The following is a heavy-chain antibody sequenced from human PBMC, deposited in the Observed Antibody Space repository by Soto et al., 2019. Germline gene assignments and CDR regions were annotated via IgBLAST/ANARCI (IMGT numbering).Heavy chain of an antibody. CDR3: ARAYSGYDIGGYYYYYYYMDV. D-gene: IGHD5-12*01. CDR1: GGSISSYY. Sequence: SETLSLTCTVSGGSISSYYWSWIRQPPGKGLEWIGYIYYSGSTNYNPSLKSRVTISVDTSKNQFSLKLSSVTAADTAVYYCARAYSGYDIGGYYYYYYYMDVWGKGTTVTVSS. J-gene: IGHJ6*03. CDR2: IYYSGST. V-gene: IGHV4-59*01.